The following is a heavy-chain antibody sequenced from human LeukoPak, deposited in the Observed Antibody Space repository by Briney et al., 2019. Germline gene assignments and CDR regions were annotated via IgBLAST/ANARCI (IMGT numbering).Heavy chain of an antibody. D-gene: IGHD1-7*01. Sequence: SETLSLTCTVSGGSISSYYWSWIRQPPGKGLEWIGYIYYSGGTNYNPSLKSRVTISVDTSKNQFSLKLSSVTAADTAVYYCARRYNWNYNWFDPWGQGTLVTVSS. J-gene: IGHJ5*02. CDR1: GGSISSYY. CDR2: IYYSGGT. CDR3: ARRYNWNYNWFDP. V-gene: IGHV4-59*01.